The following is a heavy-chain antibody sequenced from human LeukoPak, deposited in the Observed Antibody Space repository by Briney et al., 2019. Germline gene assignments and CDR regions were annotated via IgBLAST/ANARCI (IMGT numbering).Heavy chain of an antibody. V-gene: IGHV3-33*01. CDR2: IGYDGSNK. D-gene: IGHD3-10*01. J-gene: IGHJ3*01. CDR3: ARDRFMVRGVMVGIFVL. Sequence: PGGSLRLFCAASGCTFSDYYRHWVRQPPGKGLEWVAVIGYDGSNKYDADSVKGRFTISRDNSKNMMYLQMNSLRAEDTAVYYRARDRFMVRGVMVGIFVLWGEGTMVSVSS. CDR1: GCTFSDYY.